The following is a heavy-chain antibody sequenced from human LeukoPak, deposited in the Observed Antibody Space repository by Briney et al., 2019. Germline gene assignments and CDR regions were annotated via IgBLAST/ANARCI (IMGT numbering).Heavy chain of an antibody. D-gene: IGHD4-23*01. J-gene: IGHJ6*03. CDR3: AGHGGNSGGIYYYYYMDV. CDR1: GGTFSSYA. CDR2: IIPIFGTA. V-gene: IGHV1-69*13. Sequence: ASVKVSCKASGGTFSSYAISWVRQAPGQGLEWMGGIIPIFGTANYAQKFQGRVTITADESTSTAYMELSSLRSEDTAVYYCAGHGGNSGGIYYYYYMDVWGKGTTVTISS.